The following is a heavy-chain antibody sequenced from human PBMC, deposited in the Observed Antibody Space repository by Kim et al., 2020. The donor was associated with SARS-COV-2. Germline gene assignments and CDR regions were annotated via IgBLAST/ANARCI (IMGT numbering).Heavy chain of an antibody. D-gene: IGHD6-19*01. V-gene: IGHV1-58*01. Sequence: NYAQKFQERVTITRDMSTSTAYMELSSLRSEDTAVYYCAADPHSSGWLDYWGQGTLVTVSS. J-gene: IGHJ4*02. CDR3: AADPHSSGWLDY.